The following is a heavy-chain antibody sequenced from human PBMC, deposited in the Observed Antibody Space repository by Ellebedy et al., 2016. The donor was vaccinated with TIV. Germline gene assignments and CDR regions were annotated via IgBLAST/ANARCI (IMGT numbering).Heavy chain of an antibody. Sequence: MPSETLSLTCTVSGGSISSSSYYWGWIRQPPGKGLEWIGSIYYSGSTNYNPSLKSRVTISIDTSKNQFSLKLRSVTAADTAVYYCARERDGRDGYNSYYYYGMDVWGQGTTVTVSS. J-gene: IGHJ6*02. D-gene: IGHD5-24*01. V-gene: IGHV4-39*07. CDR3: ARERDGRDGYNSYYYYGMDV. CDR2: IYYSGST. CDR1: GGSISSSSYY.